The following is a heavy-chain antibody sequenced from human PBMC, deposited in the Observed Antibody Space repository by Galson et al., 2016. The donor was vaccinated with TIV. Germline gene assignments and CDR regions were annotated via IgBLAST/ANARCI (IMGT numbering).Heavy chain of an antibody. CDR2: IYWDDDK. CDR1: GFSLHTNGVG. V-gene: IGHV2-5*02. Sequence: PALVTPPQTLTLTCIFSGFSLHTNGVGVGWFRQPPGKALEWLGVIYWDDDKRYTPSVNNRLTITKDTSKNQVVLTMTNMDPVDTATYYCAHRGDGHNKIFDYWGQGTLVTVSS. D-gene: IGHD5-24*01. J-gene: IGHJ4*02. CDR3: AHRGDGHNKIFDY.